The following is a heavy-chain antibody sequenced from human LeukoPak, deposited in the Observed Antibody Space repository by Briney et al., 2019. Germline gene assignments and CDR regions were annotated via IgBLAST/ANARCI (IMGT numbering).Heavy chain of an antibody. CDR1: GFTFSSYG. V-gene: IGHV3-23*01. CDR3: AKGSSWLQFGLDY. CDR2: ISGSGGST. Sequence: QPGGTLRLSCAASGFTFSSYGMSWVRQAPGKGLEWVSAISGSGGSTYYADSAKGRFTISRDNSKNTLYLQMNSLRAEDTAVYYCAKGSSWLQFGLDYWGQGTLVTVSS. D-gene: IGHD5-24*01. J-gene: IGHJ4*02.